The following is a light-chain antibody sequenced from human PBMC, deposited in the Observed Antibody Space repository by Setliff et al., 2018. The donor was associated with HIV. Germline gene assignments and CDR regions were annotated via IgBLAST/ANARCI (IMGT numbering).Light chain of an antibody. V-gene: IGLV2-11*01. CDR3: CSYAGTYTYN. CDR1: SSDVGAYNY. J-gene: IGLJ1*01. CDR2: DVS. Sequence: QSALTQPRSVSGSPGQSVTLSCTGSSSDVGAYNYVSWYQQHPGKAPKLIIYDVSKRPSGVPDRFSGSKSGDTASLTISGLQSEDEADYYCCSYAGTYTYNFGSGTKV.